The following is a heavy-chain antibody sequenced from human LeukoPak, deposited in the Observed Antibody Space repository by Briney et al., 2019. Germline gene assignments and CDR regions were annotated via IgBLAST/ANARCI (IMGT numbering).Heavy chain of an antibody. J-gene: IGHJ4*02. D-gene: IGHD3-10*01. CDR3: ARAGITMVRGVFLSHFDY. CDR1: GFTFSSYA. Sequence: GGSLRLSCAASGFTFSSYAMHWVRQAPGKGLEWVAVISYDGSNKYYADSVKGRFTISRDNAKNSLYLQMNSLRAEDTAVYYCARAGITMVRGVFLSHFDYWGQGTLVTVSS. V-gene: IGHV3-30-3*01. CDR2: ISYDGSNK.